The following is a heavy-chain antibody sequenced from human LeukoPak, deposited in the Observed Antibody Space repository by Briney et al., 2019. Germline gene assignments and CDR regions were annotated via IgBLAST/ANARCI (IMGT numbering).Heavy chain of an antibody. CDR2: ISSNGRTI. CDR1: GFTFNSYE. V-gene: IGHV3-48*03. D-gene: IGHD6-19*01. CDR3: ARDGWVDY. J-gene: IGHJ4*02. Sequence: GGSLRLSCSAPGFTFNSYEMNWVRQAPGKGLEWVSYISSNGRTIFHADSVKGRFTISRDNAKNSLFLQINILSAYDTAVYYCARDGWVDYWGQGTLVTVSS.